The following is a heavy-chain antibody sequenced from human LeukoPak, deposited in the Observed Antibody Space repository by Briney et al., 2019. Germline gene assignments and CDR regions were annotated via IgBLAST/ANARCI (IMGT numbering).Heavy chain of an antibody. D-gene: IGHD6-19*01. J-gene: IGHJ4*02. V-gene: IGHV4-34*01. CDR1: GGSFSGYY. CDR2: INHSGIT. Sequence: PSETLSLTCAVYGGSFSGYYWSWIRQPPGKGLEWIGEINHSGITNYNPSLKSRVTISVDTSKNQLSLKLSSVTAADTAVYYCARRVQWLPPNYWGQGTLVTVSS. CDR3: ARRVQWLPPNY.